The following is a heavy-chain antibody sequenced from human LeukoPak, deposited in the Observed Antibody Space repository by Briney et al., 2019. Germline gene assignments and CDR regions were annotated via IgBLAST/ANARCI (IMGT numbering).Heavy chain of an antibody. Sequence: GGSRRLSCAASGLTFSSYGMHWVRQAPGKGLEWVAVIWYDGSNKYYADSVKGRFTISRDNSKNTLYLQMNSLRAEDTAVYYCARDFDGYYQDYWGQGTLVTVSS. CDR1: GLTFSSYG. V-gene: IGHV3-33*01. D-gene: IGHD3-22*01. J-gene: IGHJ4*02. CDR2: IWYDGSNK. CDR3: ARDFDGYYQDY.